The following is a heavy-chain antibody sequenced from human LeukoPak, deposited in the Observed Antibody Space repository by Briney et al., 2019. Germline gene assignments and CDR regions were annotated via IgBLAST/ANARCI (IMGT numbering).Heavy chain of an antibody. CDR3: ARSTRGYCGGDCYGLYYFDY. J-gene: IGHJ4*02. V-gene: IGHV4-39*01. D-gene: IGHD2-21*01. CDR2: IYYSGST. Sequence: KPSETLSLTCTVSGGSISSSSYYWGSIRQPPGKGLEWIGSIYYSGSTYYNPSLKSRVTISVDTSKNQFSLKLSSVTAADTAVYYCARSTRGYCGGDCYGLYYFDYWGQGTLVTVSS. CDR1: GGSISSSSYY.